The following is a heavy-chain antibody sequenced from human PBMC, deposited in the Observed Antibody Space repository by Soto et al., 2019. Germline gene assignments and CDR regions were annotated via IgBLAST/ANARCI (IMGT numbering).Heavy chain of an antibody. J-gene: IGHJ4*02. CDR3: VKRDSGSYQPFDC. V-gene: IGHV3-23*01. D-gene: IGHD3-22*01. CDR2: ISATGLTT. CDR1: GFTFSTHT. Sequence: PGGSLRLSCAASGFTFSTHTMSWVRQAPGKGLEWVSVISATGLTTYYADSVKGRFTISRDNSRNTVYLQMNSLRVEDTALYYCVKRDSGSYQPFDCWGQGTPVTVSS.